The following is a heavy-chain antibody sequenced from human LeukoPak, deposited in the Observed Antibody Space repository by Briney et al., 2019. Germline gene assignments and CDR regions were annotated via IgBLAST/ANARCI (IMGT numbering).Heavy chain of an antibody. Sequence: GGSLRLSCAASGFTFSSYAMSWVRQAPGKGLEWVSAISGSGGSTYYADSVKGRFTISRDNSKNTLYLQMNSLRAEDTAVYYCAKLQYYYGSGSGFDPWGQGTLVTVSS. D-gene: IGHD3-10*01. CDR2: ISGSGGST. V-gene: IGHV3-23*01. CDR3: AKLQYYYGSGSGFDP. J-gene: IGHJ5*02. CDR1: GFTFSSYA.